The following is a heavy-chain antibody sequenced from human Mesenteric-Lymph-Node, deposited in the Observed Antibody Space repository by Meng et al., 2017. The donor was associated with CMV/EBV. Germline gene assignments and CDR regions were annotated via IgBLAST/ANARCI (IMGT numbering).Heavy chain of an antibody. CDR2: VHHSGST. Sequence: SETLSLTCAVSAYSISSGYYWGWIRQPPGKGLEWIGSVHHSGSTYYNPSLKSRVTISVDTSKNQFSLKLSSVTAADTAVYYCARDWGYTGSTPLDYWGQGTLVTVSS. CDR3: ARDWGYTGSTPLDY. V-gene: IGHV4-38-2*02. CDR1: AYSISSGYY. D-gene: IGHD2-2*01. J-gene: IGHJ4*02.